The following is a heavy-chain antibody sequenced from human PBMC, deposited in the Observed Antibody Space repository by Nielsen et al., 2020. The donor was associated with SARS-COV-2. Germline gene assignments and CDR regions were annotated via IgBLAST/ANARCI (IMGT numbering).Heavy chain of an antibody. CDR2: ISSSGSTI. Sequence: GGSLRLSCAASGFTFSSYEMNWVRQAPGKGLEWVSYISSSGSTIYYADSVKGRFTISRDNAKNSLYLQMNSLRAEDTAVYYCAREPTYYYDSSGYYYFDYWGQGTLVTVSS. V-gene: IGHV3-48*03. D-gene: IGHD3-22*01. CDR3: AREPTYYYDSSGYYYFDY. J-gene: IGHJ4*02. CDR1: GFTFSSYE.